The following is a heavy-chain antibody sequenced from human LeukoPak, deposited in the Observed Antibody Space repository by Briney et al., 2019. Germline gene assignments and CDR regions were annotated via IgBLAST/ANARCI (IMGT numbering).Heavy chain of an antibody. D-gene: IGHD3-10*01. J-gene: IGHJ5*02. CDR3: ARLIRYYGSGSFNRFDP. CDR2: IYYSGST. Sequence: SETLSLTCTVSGGSISSSSYYWGWIRQPPGKGLEWIGSIYYSGSTYYNPSLKSRVTISVDTSKNQFSLKLSSVTAADTAVYYCARLIRYYGSGSFNRFDPWGQGTLVIVSS. CDR1: GGSISSSSYY. V-gene: IGHV4-39*01.